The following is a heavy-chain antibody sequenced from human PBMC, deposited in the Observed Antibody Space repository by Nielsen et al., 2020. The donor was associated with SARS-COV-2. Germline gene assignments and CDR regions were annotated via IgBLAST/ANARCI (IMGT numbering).Heavy chain of an antibody. CDR2: ISGSGGST. Sequence: GESLKISCAASGFTFSSYWMSWVRQAPGKGLEWVSAISGSGGSTYYADSVKGRFTISRDNSKNTLYLQMNSLRAEDTAVYYCAKVRTQWLVRCYFDYWGQGTLVTVSS. D-gene: IGHD6-19*01. CDR3: AKVRTQWLVRCYFDY. J-gene: IGHJ4*02. CDR1: GFTFSSYW. V-gene: IGHV3-23*01.